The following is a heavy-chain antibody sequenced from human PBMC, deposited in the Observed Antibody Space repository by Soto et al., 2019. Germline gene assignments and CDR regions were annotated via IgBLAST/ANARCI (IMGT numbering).Heavy chain of an antibody. CDR2: INPNSGGT. Sequence: GASVKVSCKTSGYTFTGYYMHWVRQAPGQGREGMGWINPNSGGTNYAQKFQGRVTMTRDTPISTAYMELSRLRSDDTAVYYCARDRYSSSWYNYYYGMDVWGQGTTVTVSS. V-gene: IGHV1-2*02. J-gene: IGHJ6*02. CDR3: ARDRYSSSWYNYYYGMDV. CDR1: GYTFTGYY. D-gene: IGHD6-13*01.